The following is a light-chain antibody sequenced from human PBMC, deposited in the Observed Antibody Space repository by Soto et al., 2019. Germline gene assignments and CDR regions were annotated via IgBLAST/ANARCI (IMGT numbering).Light chain of an antibody. CDR3: QQYGNSPQP. V-gene: IGKV3-20*01. J-gene: IGKJ1*01. CDR2: EAS. CDR1: QSVSSTY. Sequence: EIVLTQSPGTLSLSPGERATLSCRASQSVSSTYVAWYQQRPGQTPKLLIYEASTRATGIPDRFSGSGSGTDYTLTSGRLEPEDFAVYYCQQYGNSPQPCGQGTRVEIQ.